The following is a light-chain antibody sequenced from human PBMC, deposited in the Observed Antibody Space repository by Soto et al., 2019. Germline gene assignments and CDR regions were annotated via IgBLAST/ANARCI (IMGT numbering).Light chain of an antibody. CDR2: AAS. Sequence: AVGVTQSPSSFSASTGDRVTITCRASQGISSYLAWYQQKPGKAPKLLIYAASTLQSGVPSRFSGSGSGTEFTLTISSLQPEDFATYYCQQLNSYLYTFGQGTRLEIK. V-gene: IGKV1-8*01. CDR3: QQLNSYLYT. CDR1: QGISSY. J-gene: IGKJ5*01.